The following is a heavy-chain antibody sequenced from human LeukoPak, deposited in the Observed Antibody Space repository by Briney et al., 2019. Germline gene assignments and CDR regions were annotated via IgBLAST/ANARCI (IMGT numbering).Heavy chain of an antibody. CDR1: GCRFTSYW. Sequence: GGSLKISFKGSGCRFTSYWIGWVRPMPGKGLEWMGIIYPGDSDTRYSPSFQGQVTISADKSISTAYLQWSSLKASDTAIYYCARRESSGWYKNWFDPWGQGTLVTVSS. CDR3: ARRESSGWYKNWFDP. D-gene: IGHD6-19*01. J-gene: IGHJ5*02. V-gene: IGHV5-51*01. CDR2: IYPGDSDT.